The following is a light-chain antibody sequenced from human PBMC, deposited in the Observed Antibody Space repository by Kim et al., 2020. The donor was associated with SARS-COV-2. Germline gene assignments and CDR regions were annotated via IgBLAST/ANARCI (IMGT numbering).Light chain of an antibody. CDR3: KHNNTSPIT. CDR1: QSVSNS. CDR2: GAS. Sequence: VSRGEGATPSGRASQSVSNSLAWYQQKRGQPPRLFLDGASTRATDTPAGCGGSGSGKEFPPTISSLQSEDFAVYYCKHNNTSPITFGDGTRLEIK. V-gene: IGKV3-15*01. J-gene: IGKJ5*01.